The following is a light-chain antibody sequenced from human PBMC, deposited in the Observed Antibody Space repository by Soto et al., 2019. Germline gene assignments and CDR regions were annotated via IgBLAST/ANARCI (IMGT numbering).Light chain of an antibody. J-gene: IGLJ1*01. CDR2: DVT. CDR1: SSDVGGYDY. CDR3: ISYTSSSLYV. V-gene: IGLV2-14*01. Sequence: QSVLNQPASVSGSPGQSIAISCTGTSSDVGGYDYVSWYQQHPGKAPKLMIYDVTDRPSGVSNRFSGSKSGNTASLTISGLQAEDEAEYYCISYTSSSLYVFGTGTRSPS.